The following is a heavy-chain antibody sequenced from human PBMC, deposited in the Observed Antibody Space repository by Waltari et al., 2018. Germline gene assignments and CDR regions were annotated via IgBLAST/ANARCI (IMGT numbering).Heavy chain of an antibody. D-gene: IGHD3-10*01. CDR1: GFTFGDYA. J-gene: IGHJ3*02. CDR2: IRSKGYGGTT. Sequence: EVQLVESGGGLVQPGRSLRLSCTASGFTFGDYAMSWFRQAPGKGLGWVGFIRSKGYGGTTEYAASVKGRFTISRDDSKSIAYLQMNSLKTEDTAVYYCTRDRDYYGSGNGSDAFDIWGQGTMVTVSS. CDR3: TRDRDYYGSGNGSDAFDI. V-gene: IGHV3-49*03.